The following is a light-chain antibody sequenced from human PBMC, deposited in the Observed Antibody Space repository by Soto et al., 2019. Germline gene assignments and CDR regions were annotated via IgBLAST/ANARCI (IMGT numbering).Light chain of an antibody. CDR3: QQYNNWPHT. Sequence: EIVMTQSPATLSVSPGERATLSCRASQSVSSDLAWYRQTPGQAPRLLVYGASATATGMPARFSGSGAGTDFTLTISSLHAEDSAMYYCQQYNNWPHTFGQGTRLEIK. CDR2: GAS. J-gene: IGKJ5*01. CDR1: QSVSSD. V-gene: IGKV3-15*01.